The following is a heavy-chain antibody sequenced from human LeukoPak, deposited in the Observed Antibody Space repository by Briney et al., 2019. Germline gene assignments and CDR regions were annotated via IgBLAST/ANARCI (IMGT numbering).Heavy chain of an antibody. Sequence: GGSLRLSCAASGFTFSSYGMHWVRQAPGKGLEWVAVISYDGSNKYYADSVKGRFTISRDNSKNTLYLQMNSLRAEDTAVYYCARAQEWEPVFFDYWGQGTLVTVSS. V-gene: IGHV3-30*03. CDR3: ARAQEWEPVFFDY. J-gene: IGHJ4*02. D-gene: IGHD1-26*01. CDR2: ISYDGSNK. CDR1: GFTFSSYG.